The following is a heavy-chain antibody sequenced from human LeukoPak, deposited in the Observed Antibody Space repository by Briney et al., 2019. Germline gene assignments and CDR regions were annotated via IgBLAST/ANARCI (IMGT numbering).Heavy chain of an antibody. CDR2: THTSGST. CDR1: GGSISSGSYY. CDR3: ARRPMTTVYYFDY. D-gene: IGHD4-11*01. V-gene: IGHV4-61*02. Sequence: SETLSLTCTVSGGSISSGSYYWSWIRLPAGKGLEWIGRTHTSGSTNYNPSLKSRVTISVDTSKKQFSLKLSSVTAADTAVYYCARRPMTTVYYFDYWGQGTLVTVSS. J-gene: IGHJ4*02.